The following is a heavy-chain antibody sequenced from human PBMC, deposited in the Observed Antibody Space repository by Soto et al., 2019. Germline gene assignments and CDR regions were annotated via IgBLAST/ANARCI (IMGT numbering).Heavy chain of an antibody. V-gene: IGHV3-23*01. Sequence: EVQLLESGGGLVQPGGSLRLSCAASGFTFSSYAMSWVRQAPGKGLEWVSAISGSGGSTYYADSVKGRFTISRDNAKNSVYLQMNSLRAEDTAVYYCARAIAAAGSAWGQGTLVTVSS. D-gene: IGHD6-13*01. CDR2: ISGSGGST. CDR3: ARAIAAAGSA. J-gene: IGHJ1*01. CDR1: GFTFSSYA.